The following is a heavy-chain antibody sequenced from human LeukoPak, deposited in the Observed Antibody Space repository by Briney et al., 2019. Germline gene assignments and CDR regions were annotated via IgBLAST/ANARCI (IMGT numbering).Heavy chain of an antibody. CDR2: IYYSGGT. CDR1: SGSISSSLYS. V-gene: IGHV4-39*01. Sequence: SETLSLTCTVSSGSISSSLYSWGWIRQPPGKGLEWIATIYYSGGTYYNPSVKSRVTISVDTSKNQFSLKLSSVTAADTAVYYCARLLRTSRDDYNFDYWGQGTLVTVSS. D-gene: IGHD5-24*01. J-gene: IGHJ4*02. CDR3: ARLLRTSRDDYNFDY.